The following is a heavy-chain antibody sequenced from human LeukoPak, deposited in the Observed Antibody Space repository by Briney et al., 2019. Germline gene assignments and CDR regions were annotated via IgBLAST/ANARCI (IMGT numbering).Heavy chain of an antibody. CDR3: ARDKGTEGTYYYYYMDV. CDR2: ISAHSGNT. V-gene: IGHV1-18*01. J-gene: IGHJ6*03. CDR1: GYTFSSYG. D-gene: IGHD1/OR15-1a*01. Sequence: GASVKVSCKXSGYTFSSYGISWVRQAPGQGLERMGGISAHSGNTNYEEKLQGRVTMTTDTSTSTAYMELRSLRSNDTAVYYCARDKGTEGTYYYYYMDVWGKGTTVTVSS.